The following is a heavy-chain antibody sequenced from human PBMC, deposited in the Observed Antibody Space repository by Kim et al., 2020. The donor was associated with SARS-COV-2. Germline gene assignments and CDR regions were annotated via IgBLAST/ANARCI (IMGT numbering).Heavy chain of an antibody. Sequence: RYSPSFQGQVTISADKSISTAYLQWSSLKASDTAMYYCAIHRGALGAGEYWGQGTLVTVSS. D-gene: IGHD3-16*01. CDR3: AIHRGALGAGEY. J-gene: IGHJ4*02. V-gene: IGHV5-51*01.